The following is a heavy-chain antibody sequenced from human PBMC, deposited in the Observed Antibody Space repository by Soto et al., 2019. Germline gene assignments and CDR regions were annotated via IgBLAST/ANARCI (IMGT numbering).Heavy chain of an antibody. CDR3: AKETYESSGSAGP. J-gene: IGHJ5*02. D-gene: IGHD3-22*01. CDR1: GGSVSSGSYY. V-gene: IGHV4-61*01. CDR2: IYYSGST. Sequence: PSETLSLTCTVSGGSVSSGSYYWSWIRQPPGKGLEWIGYIYYSGSTNYNPSLKSRVTISVDTSKNQFSLKLSSVTAADTAVYYCAKETYESSGSAGPWGQGTLVTVSS.